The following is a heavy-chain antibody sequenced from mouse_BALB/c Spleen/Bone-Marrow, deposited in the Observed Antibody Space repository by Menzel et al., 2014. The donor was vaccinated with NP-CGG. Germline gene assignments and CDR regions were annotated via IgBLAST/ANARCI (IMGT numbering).Heavy chain of an antibody. CDR2: INPSSGYT. CDR3: ARVYGNDDARDY. J-gene: IGHJ4*01. V-gene: IGHV1-4*01. CDR1: GYTFTTYT. D-gene: IGHD2-2*01. Sequence: VQLQESGAELARPGASVKMSCRASGYTFTTYTMHWVKQRPGQGLEWIGYINPSSGYTYYNQKFKDKATLTADKSSSAAYLQLSSLTSEDSAVYYCARVYGNDDARDYWGQGTSVTVSS.